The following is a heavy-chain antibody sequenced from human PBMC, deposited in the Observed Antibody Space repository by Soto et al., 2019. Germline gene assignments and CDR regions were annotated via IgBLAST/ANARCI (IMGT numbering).Heavy chain of an antibody. J-gene: IGHJ6*02. V-gene: IGHV3-33*01. CDR3: ARGFIHYGSGSYYYYYSGMDV. Sequence: GGSLRLSCAASGFTFSSYGMHWVRQAPGKGLEWVAVIWYDGSNKYYADSVKGRFTISRDKSNNTLYLQMNSLRAEDTAVYYCARGFIHYGSGSYYYYYSGMDVWAQGTTVTVSS. CDR1: GFTFSSYG. CDR2: IWYDGSNK. D-gene: IGHD3-10*01.